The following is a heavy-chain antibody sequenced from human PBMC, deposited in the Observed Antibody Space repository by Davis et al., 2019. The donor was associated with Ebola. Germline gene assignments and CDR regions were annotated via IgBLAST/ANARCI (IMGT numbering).Heavy chain of an antibody. D-gene: IGHD6-13*01. J-gene: IGHJ4*02. CDR1: GGTFSSYA. CDR3: AKPPLQTVAPAGIDY. CDR2: IIPILGIA. Sequence: SVKVSCKASGGTFSSYAISWVRQAPGQGLEWMGRIIPILGIANYAQKFRGRVTITADKSTSTAYMELSSLRDEDTAVYYCAKPPLQTVAPAGIDYWGQGTLVTVSS. V-gene: IGHV1-69*04.